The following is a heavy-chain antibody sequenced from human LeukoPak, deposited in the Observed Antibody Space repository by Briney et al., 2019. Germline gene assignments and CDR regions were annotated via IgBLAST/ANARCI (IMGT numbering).Heavy chain of an antibody. CDR2: ISGSGGRT. V-gene: IGHV3-23*01. D-gene: IGHD6-19*01. CDR1: EFTFSNYW. J-gene: IGHJ6*02. Sequence: PGGSLRLSCAASEFTFSNYWMSWVRQAPGKGLEWVSGISGSGGRTYYADSVKGRFTISRDNSKNTLYLQMSSLRAEDTAVYYCAKSLVGIKAVAGFYYYDMDVWGQGTTVTVSS. CDR3: AKSLVGIKAVAGFYYYDMDV.